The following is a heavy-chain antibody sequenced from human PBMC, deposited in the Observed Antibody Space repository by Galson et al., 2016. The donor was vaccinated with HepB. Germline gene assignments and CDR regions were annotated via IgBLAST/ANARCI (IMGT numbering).Heavy chain of an antibody. CDR2: MNPNSGNT. V-gene: IGHV1-8*01. D-gene: IGHD2-21*02. Sequence: CKASGYTFTNYDINWVRQATGQGLEWMGWMNPNSGNTGYAQKFQGRVTITRNTSISTAYMELSSLISEDTAVYYCARSPMVTAIEHWFDPWGQGTLVTVSS. CDR1: GYTFTNYD. J-gene: IGHJ5*02. CDR3: ARSPMVTAIEHWFDP.